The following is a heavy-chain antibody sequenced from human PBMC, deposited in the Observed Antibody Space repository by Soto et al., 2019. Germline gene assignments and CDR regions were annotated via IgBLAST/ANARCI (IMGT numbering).Heavy chain of an antibody. CDR1: GYSISSGYY. Sequence: PSETLSLTCAVSGYSISSGYYWGWIRQPPGKGLEWIGSIYHSGSTYYNPSLKSRVTISVDTSKNQFSLKLSSVTAADTAVYYCARVEKSGSGSYPKFWGQGTLVTVSS. CDR3: ARVEKSGSGSYPKF. J-gene: IGHJ4*02. CDR2: IYHSGST. V-gene: IGHV4-38-2*01. D-gene: IGHD3-10*01.